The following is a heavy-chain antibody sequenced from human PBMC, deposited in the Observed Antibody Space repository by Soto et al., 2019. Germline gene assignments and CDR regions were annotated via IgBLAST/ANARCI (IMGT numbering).Heavy chain of an antibody. V-gene: IGHV3-30*18. CDR1: GFTFSSYG. D-gene: IGHD4-17*01. Sequence: GGSLRLSCAASGFTFSSYGMHWVRQAPGKGLEWVAVISYDGSNKYYADSVKGRFTISRDNSKNTLYLQMNSLRAEDTAVYYCAKDSYGDYDWFDPWGQGTLVTVSS. CDR3: AKDSYGDYDWFDP. CDR2: ISYDGSNK. J-gene: IGHJ5*02.